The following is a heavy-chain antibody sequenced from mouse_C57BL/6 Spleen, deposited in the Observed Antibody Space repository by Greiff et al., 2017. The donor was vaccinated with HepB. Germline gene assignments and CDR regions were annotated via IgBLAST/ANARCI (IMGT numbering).Heavy chain of an antibody. CDR1: GYTFTSYW. CDR3: ARLRDYLDY. Sequence: LQQPGAELVKPGASVKLSCKASGYTFTSYWMQWVKQRPGQGLEWIGEIDPSDSYTNYNQKFKGKATLTVDTSSSTAYMQLSSLTSEDSAVYYCARLRDYLDYWGQGTTLTVSS. V-gene: IGHV1-50*01. CDR2: IDPSDSYT. J-gene: IGHJ2*01.